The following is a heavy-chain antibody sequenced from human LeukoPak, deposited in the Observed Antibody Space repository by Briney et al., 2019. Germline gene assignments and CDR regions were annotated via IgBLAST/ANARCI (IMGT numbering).Heavy chain of an antibody. J-gene: IGHJ4*02. CDR3: ARGPSGYHNT. Sequence: PGGSLRLSCAASGFTFSSYGMHWARQAPGKGLEWVAVISYDGSNKYYADSVKGRFTISRDNSKNTLYLQMNSLRGEDTAVYYCARGPSGYHNTGGQGTLVTVSS. D-gene: IGHD5-12*01. CDR1: GFTFSSYG. V-gene: IGHV3-30*03. CDR2: ISYDGSNK.